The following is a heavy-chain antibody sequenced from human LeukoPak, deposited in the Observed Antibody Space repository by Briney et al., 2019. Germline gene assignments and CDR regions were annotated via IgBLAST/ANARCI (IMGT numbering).Heavy chain of an antibody. CDR2: INPNSGGT. J-gene: IGHJ3*02. D-gene: IGHD1-26*01. CDR3: ARVGATNDAFDI. V-gene: IGHV1-2*02. Sequence: ASVKVSCKASGYTFTGYYMHWVREAPGRGLEWMGWINPNSGGTNYAQKFQGRVTMTRDTSISTAYMELSRLRSDDTAVYYCARVGATNDAFDIWGQGTMVTVFS. CDR1: GYTFTGYY.